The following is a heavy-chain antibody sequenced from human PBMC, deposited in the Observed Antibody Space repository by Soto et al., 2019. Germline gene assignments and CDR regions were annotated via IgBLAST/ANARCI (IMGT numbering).Heavy chain of an antibody. CDR1: GFTFRDHY. CDR3: ARGGYCSGVSCLVDYYGIDV. J-gene: IGHJ6*02. D-gene: IGHD2-15*01. CDR2: TRNKATSYTT. Sequence: EVQLVESGGGLVQPGGSLRLSCAASGFTFRDHYMDWVRQAPGKGLEWVGRTRNKATSYTTEYAASVKGRCTISRDDSKTSLYLQMNSLKNEDTAVYYCARGGYCSGVSCLVDYYGIDVWGHGTTVTVSS. V-gene: IGHV3-72*01.